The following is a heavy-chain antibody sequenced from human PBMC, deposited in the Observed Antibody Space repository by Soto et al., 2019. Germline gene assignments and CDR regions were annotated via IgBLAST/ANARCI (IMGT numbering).Heavy chain of an antibody. CDR1: GGTFSSYA. CDR3: ARFKYSSSSLVEDY. D-gene: IGHD6-6*01. CDR2: IIPIFGTA. V-gene: IGHV1-69*01. J-gene: IGHJ4*02. Sequence: QVQLVQSGAEVKKPGSSVKVSCKASGGTFSSYAISWVRQAPGQGLEWMGGIIPIFGTANYAQQFQGRVTITADESTSTAYMELSSLRSEDTAVYYCARFKYSSSSLVEDYWGQGTLVTVSS.